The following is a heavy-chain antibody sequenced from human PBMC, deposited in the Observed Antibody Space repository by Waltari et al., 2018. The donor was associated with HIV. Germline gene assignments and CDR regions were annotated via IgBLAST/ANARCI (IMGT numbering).Heavy chain of an antibody. J-gene: IGHJ5*02. V-gene: IGHV4-39*01. CDR3: ARRGNYRAAEYNYFGP. Sequence: QLQLQASGPGVVKPLETLSLTCPVSGGFLRMSYCYWDWIRKSPGKGLELIGNIQYGGNTIYNPSLESRVSMSIDTSRGQFSLTLKDVTAADTAVYFCARRGNYRAAEYNYFGPWGQGIQVIVSS. CDR1: GGFLRMSYCY. CDR2: IQYGGNT. D-gene: IGHD1-7*01.